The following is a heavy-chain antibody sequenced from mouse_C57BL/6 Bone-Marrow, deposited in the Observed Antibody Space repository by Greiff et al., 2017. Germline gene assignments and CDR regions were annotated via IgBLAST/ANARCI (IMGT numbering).Heavy chain of an antibody. D-gene: IGHD2-3*01. V-gene: IGHV1-59*01. J-gene: IGHJ1*03. CDR2: IDPSDSYT. CDR1: GYTFTSYW. Sequence: VQLQQPGAELVRPGTSVKLSCKASGYTFTSYWMHWVKQRPGQGLEWIGVIDPSDSYTNYNQKFKGKATLTVDTSSSTAYMQLSSLTSEDSAVYYCASRGWLLPHWYFDVWGTGTTVTVSS. CDR3: ASRGWLLPHWYFDV.